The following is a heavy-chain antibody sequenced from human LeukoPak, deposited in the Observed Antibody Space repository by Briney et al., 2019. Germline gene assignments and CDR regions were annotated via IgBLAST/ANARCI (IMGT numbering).Heavy chain of an antibody. CDR1: GGSISSGGYY. CDR2: IYHSGST. Sequence: SQTLSLTCTVSGGSISSGGYYWSWIRQPPGKGLEWIGYIYHSGSTYYNPSLKSRVTISVDKSKNQFSLKLSSVTAADTAVYYCARASVVPAASYYYYYYKDVWGKGTTVTVSS. D-gene: IGHD2-2*01. CDR3: ARASVVPAASYYYYYYKDV. V-gene: IGHV4-30-2*01. J-gene: IGHJ6*03.